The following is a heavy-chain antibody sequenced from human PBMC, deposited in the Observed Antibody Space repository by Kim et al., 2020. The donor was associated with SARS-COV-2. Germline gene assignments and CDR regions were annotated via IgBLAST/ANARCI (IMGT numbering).Heavy chain of an antibody. CDR1: GYSFTSYW. J-gene: IGHJ5*02. D-gene: IGHD1-1*01. CDR3: ARHRVGYNWNDTCWFDP. CDR2: IYPGDSDT. V-gene: IGHV5-51*01. Sequence: GESLKISCKGSGYSFTSYWIGRVRQMPGKGLEWMGIIYPGDSDTRYSPSFQGQVTISADKSISTAYLQWSSLKASDTAMYYCARHRVGYNWNDTCWFDPWGQGTLVTVSS.